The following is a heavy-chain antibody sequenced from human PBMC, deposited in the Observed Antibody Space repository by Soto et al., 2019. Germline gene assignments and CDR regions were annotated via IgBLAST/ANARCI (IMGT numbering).Heavy chain of an antibody. Sequence: SETLSLTCAVYGGSFSDFYWTWIRQLPGKGLEWIGEINHSGNTNYNPSLKSRVTISVDTSKNQFSLKLSSVTAADTAVYYCARLTPGAYYGSGSYYLDYWGQGTLVTAPQ. D-gene: IGHD3-10*01. J-gene: IGHJ4*02. CDR2: INHSGNT. V-gene: IGHV4-34*01. CDR3: ARLTPGAYYGSGSYYLDY. CDR1: GGSFSDFY.